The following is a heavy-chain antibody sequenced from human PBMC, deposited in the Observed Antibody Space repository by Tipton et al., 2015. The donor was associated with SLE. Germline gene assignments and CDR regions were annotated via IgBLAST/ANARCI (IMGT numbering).Heavy chain of an antibody. D-gene: IGHD4-17*01. J-gene: IGHJ3*01. CDR2: IYSGGTT. CDR3: AKDPNGDYVGAFDF. V-gene: IGHV3-53*01. Sequence: QLVQSGGGLIQPGGSLRLSCAASGFTVSSNYMSWVRQAPGKGLEWVSVIYSGGTTYYADSVQGRFSISRDESKNTVYLQMNSLRAEDTAIYYCAKDPNGDYVGAFDFWGQWTMVTVSS. CDR1: GFTVSSNY.